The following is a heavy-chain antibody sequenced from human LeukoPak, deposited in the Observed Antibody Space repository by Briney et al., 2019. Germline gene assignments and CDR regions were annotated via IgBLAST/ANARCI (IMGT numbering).Heavy chain of an antibody. D-gene: IGHD2-2*01. CDR1: GYTFTSYG. CDR2: ISAYNGNT. Sequence: GASVKVSCKASGYTFTSYGISWVRQAPGQGLEWMGWISAYNGNTNYAQKLQGRVTMTTDTSTSTAYMELRSLRSDDTAVYYCATICRSTSCYDAAYYWGQGTLVTVSS. J-gene: IGHJ4*02. V-gene: IGHV1-18*01. CDR3: ATICRSTSCYDAAYY.